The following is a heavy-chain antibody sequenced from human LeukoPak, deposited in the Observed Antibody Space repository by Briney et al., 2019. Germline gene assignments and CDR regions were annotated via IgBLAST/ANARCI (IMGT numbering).Heavy chain of an antibody. CDR1: GFAFSAYA. CDR2: IWYDGSDE. V-gene: IGHV3-33*01. Sequence: GRSLRLSCAASGFAFSAYAMHWVRQAPGKGLEWVAIIWYDGSDENYADSVKGRFTISRDNSKNTLYLQMNSLSAEDTAVCYCARNSYGGYIFDYWGQGTLVTVSS. D-gene: IGHD5-12*01. CDR3: ARNSYGGYIFDY. J-gene: IGHJ4*02.